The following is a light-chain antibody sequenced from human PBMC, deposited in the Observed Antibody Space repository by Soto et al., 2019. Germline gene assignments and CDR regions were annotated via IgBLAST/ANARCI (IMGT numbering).Light chain of an antibody. CDR2: VAS. J-gene: IGKJ1*01. CDR1: QSVSSNY. V-gene: IGKV3-20*01. CDR3: QQYGSSPWT. Sequence: EIVLTQSPGTLSLSPGERATLSCRASQSVSSNYLAWFQQKPGQAPRLLIYVASTRATGIPDRFSGSGSGTDCTLTISRLEPEDFAVYYCQQYGSSPWTFGQGTKVEIK.